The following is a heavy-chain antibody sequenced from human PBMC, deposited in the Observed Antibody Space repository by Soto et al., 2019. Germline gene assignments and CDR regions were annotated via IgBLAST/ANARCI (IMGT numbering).Heavy chain of an antibody. CDR1: GGTFSSYA. V-gene: IGHV1-69*01. Sequence: QVQLVQSGAEVKKPGSSVKVSCKASGGTFSSYAISWVRQAPGQGLEWMGGIIPIFGTANYAQKFQGRVMITADESTSTAYMELSSLRSEDTAVYYCARASYCSGGSCYSWLDYYYGMDVWGQGTTVTVSS. D-gene: IGHD2-15*01. J-gene: IGHJ6*02. CDR2: IIPIFGTA. CDR3: ARASYCSGGSCYSWLDYYYGMDV.